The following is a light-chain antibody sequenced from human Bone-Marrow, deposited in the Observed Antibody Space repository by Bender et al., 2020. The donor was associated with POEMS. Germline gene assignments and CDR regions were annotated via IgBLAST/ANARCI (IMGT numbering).Light chain of an antibody. V-gene: IGLV2-14*02. CDR1: SSDVGTYNV. Sequence: QSALTQPPSVSGSPGQSVTISCTGTSSDVGTYNVVSWYQQHPGKVPKVIIYEGSKRPSGVSNRFSGSKSDNTASLTISGLQAEDEAHYYCSSYSSSNTLHVLFGGGTKLTVL. CDR3: SSYSSSNTLHVL. CDR2: EGS. J-gene: IGLJ2*01.